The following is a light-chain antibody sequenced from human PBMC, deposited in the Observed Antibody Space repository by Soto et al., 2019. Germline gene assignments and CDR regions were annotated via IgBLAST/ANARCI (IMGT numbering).Light chain of an antibody. CDR1: QSVSSN. V-gene: IGKV3-15*01. CDR2: GAS. J-gene: IGKJ1*01. CDR3: QQYDIWLLA. Sequence: EIVMTQSLATLSLSPGERATLSCRASQSVSSNFAWYQQKPGQAPRLLISGASTRAAGIPDRFSGSGSGTEFTLTISRLESEDFAVYYCQQYDIWLLAFGQGTKVDIK.